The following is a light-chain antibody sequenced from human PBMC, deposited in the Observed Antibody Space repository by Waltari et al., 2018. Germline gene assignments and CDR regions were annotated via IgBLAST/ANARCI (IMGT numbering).Light chain of an antibody. CDR1: RSVLYSSNNKKY. CDR3: QQYYSTPWT. CDR2: WAS. Sequence: DIVMTQSPDSLAVSLGERATINCRSSRSVLYSSNNKKYITWDQQKPGQPPKLLIYWASTRESGVPDRFSGSGSGTDFTLTISSLQAEDVAVYYCQQYYSTPWTFGQGTKVEIK. J-gene: IGKJ1*01. V-gene: IGKV4-1*01.